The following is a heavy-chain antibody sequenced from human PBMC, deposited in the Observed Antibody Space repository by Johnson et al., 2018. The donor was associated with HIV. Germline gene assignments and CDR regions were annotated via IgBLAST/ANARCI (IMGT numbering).Heavy chain of an antibody. J-gene: IGHJ3*02. Sequence: VQLVESGGGVVRPGGSLRLSCAASGFTFDDYGMTWVRQAPGKGLEWVSRINSDGSSTTYADSVKRRFTISRDNSKNTLYLQMNSLTTEDTAVYYCARVLESKVAAGSWAFDIWGQGTMVTVSS. V-gene: IGHV3-20*04. D-gene: IGHD6-13*01. CDR2: INSDGSST. CDR1: GFTFDDYG. CDR3: ARVLESKVAAGSWAFDI.